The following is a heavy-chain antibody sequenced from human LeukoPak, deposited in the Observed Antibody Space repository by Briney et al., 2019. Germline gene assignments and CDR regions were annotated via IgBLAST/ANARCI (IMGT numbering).Heavy chain of an antibody. V-gene: IGHV1-18*01. CDR2: ISAYNGNT. CDR3: ARDLLIRHSYQLSYYYYGMDV. Sequence: ASVKVSCKASGYTFTSYGISWVRQAPGQGLEWMGWISAYNGNTNYAQKLQGRVTMTTDTSTSTAYMELRSLRSDDTAVYYCARDLLIRHSYQLSYYYYGMDVWGQGTTVTVSS. D-gene: IGHD2-8*01. CDR1: GYTFTSYG. J-gene: IGHJ6*02.